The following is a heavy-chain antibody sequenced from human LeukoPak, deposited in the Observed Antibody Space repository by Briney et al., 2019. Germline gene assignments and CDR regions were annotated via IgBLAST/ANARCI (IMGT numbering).Heavy chain of an antibody. CDR2: IHPGDSDT. CDR3: ARHGGVYYYYYGMDV. V-gene: IGHV5-51*01. CDR1: GYSFTSYW. D-gene: IGHD4-23*01. J-gene: IGHJ6*02. Sequence: GESLKISCKGSGYSFTSYWIGWVRQMPGKGLEWMGIIHPGDSDTRYSPSFQGQVTISADKSISTAYLQWSSLKASDTAMYYCARHGGVYYYYYGMDVWGQGTTVTVSS.